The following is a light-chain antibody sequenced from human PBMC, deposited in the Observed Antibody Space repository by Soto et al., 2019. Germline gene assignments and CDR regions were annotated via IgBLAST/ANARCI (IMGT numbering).Light chain of an antibody. CDR2: DDT. CDR3: QVWDSGPDHVV. J-gene: IGLJ2*01. CDR1: NIGSKS. Sequence: SYELTQSPSMPVAPGQTATITCGGNNIGSKSVQWYQQKSGQAPVLVVYDDTDRPSGIPERFSGSNSGNTATLTISRVEAEDDADYFCQVWDSGPDHVVFGGGTKLTVL. V-gene: IGLV3-21*02.